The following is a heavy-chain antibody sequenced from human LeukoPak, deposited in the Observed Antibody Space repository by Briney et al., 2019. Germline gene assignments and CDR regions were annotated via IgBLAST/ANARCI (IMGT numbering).Heavy chain of an antibody. CDR2: IYYSGST. J-gene: IGHJ4*02. CDR3: AKTYYYDPFDF. CDR1: GDSISSSSYY. V-gene: IGHV4-39*01. Sequence: SETLSLTCTVSGDSISSSSYYWGWIRQPPGKGPEWIGNIYYSGSTYYNPSLKSRVTISVDTSKNQFSLKLSSVTAADTAVYYCAKTYYYDPFDFWGQGTLVTVSS. D-gene: IGHD3-22*01.